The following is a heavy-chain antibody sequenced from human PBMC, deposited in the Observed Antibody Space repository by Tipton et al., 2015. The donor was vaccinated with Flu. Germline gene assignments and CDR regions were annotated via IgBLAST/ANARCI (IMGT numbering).Heavy chain of an antibody. CDR3: AREGSGWGKAFDI. D-gene: IGHD7-27*01. V-gene: IGHV3-7*03. Sequence: SLRLSCAASGFTFTTYWMSWVRQAPGKGLEWVARINEDGSQKDYADSVKGRLTIPRENAKKSLSLQMNSLRVEDTALYYCAREGSGWGKAFDIWGQGTMVTVSS. CDR2: INEDGSQK. J-gene: IGHJ3*02. CDR1: GFTFTTYW.